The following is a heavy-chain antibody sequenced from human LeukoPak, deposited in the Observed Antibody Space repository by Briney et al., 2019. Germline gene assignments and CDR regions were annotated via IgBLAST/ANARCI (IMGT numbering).Heavy chain of an antibody. J-gene: IGHJ4*02. CDR3: ARHLRGDFFFDY. CDR1: GGSFSGYY. V-gene: IGHV4-34*01. D-gene: IGHD3-16*01. CDR2: INHSGST. Sequence: SETLSLTCAVYGGSFSGYYWSWIRQRPGKGLERIGEINHSGSTNYNPTPKSRATISLPTSKNQTALKLSSVTAADTAVYYCARHLRGDFFFDYWGQGTLVTVSS.